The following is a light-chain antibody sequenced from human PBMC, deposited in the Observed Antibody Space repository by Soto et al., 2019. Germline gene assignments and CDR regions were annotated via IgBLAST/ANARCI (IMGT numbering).Light chain of an antibody. CDR2: GAS. CDR1: QSVSNTY. Sequence: EIVLTQSPGTLSLSPGERATLSCRASQSVSNTYLAWYQQKPGQAPRLLVYGASTRPTGIPTRFSGSGSGTEFTLTISSLQPDDFATYYCQQYNSYWTFGQGTKVDI. V-gene: IGKV3-20*01. CDR3: QQYNSYWT. J-gene: IGKJ1*01.